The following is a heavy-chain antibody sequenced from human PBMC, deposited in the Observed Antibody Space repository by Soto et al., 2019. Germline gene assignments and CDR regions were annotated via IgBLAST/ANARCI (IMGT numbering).Heavy chain of an antibody. J-gene: IGHJ5*02. V-gene: IGHV1-69*02. CDR2: IIPILGIA. CDR1: GGTFSSYT. D-gene: IGHD4-4*01. Sequence: ASVKVSCKASGGTFSSYTISWVRQAPGQGLEWMGRIIPILGIANYAQKFQGRVTITADKSTSTAYMELSSLRSEDTAVYYCARGLRDSGHWSLYDYSNYSWFDPWGQGTLVTVSS. CDR3: ARGLRDSGHWSLYDYSNYSWFDP.